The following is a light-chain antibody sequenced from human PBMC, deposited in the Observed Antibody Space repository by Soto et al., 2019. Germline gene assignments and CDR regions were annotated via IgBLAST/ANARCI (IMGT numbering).Light chain of an antibody. CDR3: QQYNSHWLS. V-gene: IGKV1-5*03. J-gene: IGKJ4*01. CDR1: QTINNW. CDR2: RAS. Sequence: DVPMTQSPSTLSASLGDRVTITCRASQTINNWLAWYQQKPGKAPKLLIHRASILESEVPSRFSGSGSGTEFTLTISGLQPDDSATYYCQQYNSHWLSFGGGTKVEIK.